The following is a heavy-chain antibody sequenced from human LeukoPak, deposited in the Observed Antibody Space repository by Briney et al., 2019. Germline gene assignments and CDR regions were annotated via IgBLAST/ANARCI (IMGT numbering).Heavy chain of an antibody. D-gene: IGHD3-16*01. CDR1: GYTFTGYY. V-gene: IGHV1-2*02. CDR2: INPNSGGT. CDR3: ARGLWGAYYFDY. Sequence: ASVKVSCKASGYTFTGYYMHWVRQAPGQGLEWMGWINPNSGGTNYAQKFQGRVTMTRDTSISTAYMEVSRLRSDDTAFYYCARGLWGAYYFDYWGQGTLVTVSS. J-gene: IGHJ4*02.